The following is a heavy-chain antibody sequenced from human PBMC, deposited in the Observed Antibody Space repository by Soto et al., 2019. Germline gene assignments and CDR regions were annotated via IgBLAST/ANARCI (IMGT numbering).Heavy chain of an antibody. J-gene: IGHJ4*02. D-gene: IGHD3-22*01. Sequence: GGSLRLSCAASGFTLSSYAMSWVRQAPGKGLEWVSAISGSGGSTYYADSVKGRFTISRDNSKNTLYLQMNSLRAEDTAVYYCAKPNQGYYYDSSGYYDGDYWGQGTLVTVSS. CDR3: AKPNQGYYYDSSGYYDGDY. CDR2: ISGSGGST. V-gene: IGHV3-23*01. CDR1: GFTLSSYA.